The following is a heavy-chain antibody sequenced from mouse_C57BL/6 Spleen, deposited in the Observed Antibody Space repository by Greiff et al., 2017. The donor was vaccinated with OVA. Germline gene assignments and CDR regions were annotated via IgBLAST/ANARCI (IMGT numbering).Heavy chain of an antibody. CDR1: GYSFSSSW. D-gene: IGHD2-10*02. CDR3: ARKGRYGSGDY. V-gene: IGHV1-82*01. CDR2: IYPGDGAT. Sequence: QVQLKQSGPELVKPGASVKISCKASGYSFSSSWMNWVKQRPGKGLEWIGRIYPGDGATNYNGKFKGKATLTADQSSSTAYMQLSSLTSEDSAVYFCARKGRYGSGDYWGQGTTLTVSS. J-gene: IGHJ2*01.